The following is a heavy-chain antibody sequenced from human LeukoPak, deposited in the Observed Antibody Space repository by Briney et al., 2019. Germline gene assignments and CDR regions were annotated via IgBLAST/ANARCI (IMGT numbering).Heavy chain of an antibody. CDR3: ARDPGALITMTINNWFDP. V-gene: IGHV4-4*09. CDR2: IYTSGGT. Sequence: SETLSLTCTVSGDSISSYYWSRIRQPPGKGLEWIGYIYTSGGTNYIPSLKGRVTISIDTSKNQFSLKLSSVTAADSAVYYCARDPGALITMTINNWFDPWGQGTLVTVSS. CDR1: GDSISSYY. J-gene: IGHJ5*02. D-gene: IGHD3-22*01.